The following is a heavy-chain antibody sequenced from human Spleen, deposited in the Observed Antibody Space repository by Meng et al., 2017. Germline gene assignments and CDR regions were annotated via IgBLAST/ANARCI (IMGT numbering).Heavy chain of an antibody. CDR3: ARGFRYYDSSGYRGYYFDY. CDR2: ISYSGST. D-gene: IGHD3-22*01. CDR1: GGSISRNSYY. J-gene: IGHJ4*02. V-gene: IGHV4-39*07. Sequence: SDTLSLTCTVPGGSISRNSYYRGWSRQPPGKGLDWIGIISYSGSTYYNPSLKGRVTISVDTSKNQFSLKLSSVTAADTAVYYCARGFRYYDSSGYRGYYFDYWGQGTLVTVSS.